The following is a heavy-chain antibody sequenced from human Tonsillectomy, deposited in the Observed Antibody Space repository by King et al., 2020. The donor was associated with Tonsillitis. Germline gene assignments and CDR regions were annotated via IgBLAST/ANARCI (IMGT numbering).Heavy chain of an antibody. D-gene: IGHD2-2*02. CDR2: ISGSGDVT. V-gene: IGHV3-23*04. Sequence: VQLVESGGMLVQPGGSLRLSCAASGFTFANYAMSWVRQAPGKGLEWVSGISGSGDVTYSADSVKGRFTISRDNSNNTLNLQMNSLRAEDTAVYYCAKGRGASSTSCYNFWGQGTLVTVSS. J-gene: IGHJ4*02. CDR1: GFTFANYA. CDR3: AKGRGASSTSCYNF.